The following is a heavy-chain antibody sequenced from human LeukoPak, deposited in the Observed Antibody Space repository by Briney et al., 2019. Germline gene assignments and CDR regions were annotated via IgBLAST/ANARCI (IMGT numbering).Heavy chain of an antibody. J-gene: IGHJ4*02. CDR1: GFTFSGYG. Sequence: GGSLRLSCAASGFTFSGYGMHWVRQAPGKGLEWVAFIRYDGSNKFYADSVKGRFTISRDNSKNTLYLQINSLGAEDTAVYYCAKDRLGAVLYFDCWGQGTLVTVSS. CDR2: IRYDGSNK. CDR3: AKDRLGAVLYFDC. V-gene: IGHV3-30*02. D-gene: IGHD1-26*01.